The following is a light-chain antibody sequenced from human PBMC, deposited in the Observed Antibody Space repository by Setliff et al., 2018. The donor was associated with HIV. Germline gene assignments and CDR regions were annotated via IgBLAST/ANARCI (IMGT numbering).Light chain of an antibody. CDR3: SSYTSSTTRV. CDR2: DVT. CDR1: SSDVGGYNY. Sequence: QSVLAQPASVSGSLGQSITISCTGTSSDVGGYNYVSWYQQHPGKAPKLMIFDVTNRPSGVSNRFSGSKSGNTASLTISGLQAEDEADYYCSSYTSSTTRVFGTGTKVTVL. V-gene: IGLV2-14*01. J-gene: IGLJ1*01.